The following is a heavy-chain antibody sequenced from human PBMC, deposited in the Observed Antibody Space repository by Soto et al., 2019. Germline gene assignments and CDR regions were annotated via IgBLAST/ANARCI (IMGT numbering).Heavy chain of an antibody. V-gene: IGHV1-18*01. J-gene: IGHJ4*02. CDR2: ISVYNGNT. CDR1: GYTFTSYV. Sequence: ASVKVSCKTSGYTFTSYVTSWVRQAPGQGLEWMGWISVYNGNTNYAQNFQGRVTMTTDTSTSTAYIELRSLRSDDTAVYYCARDPDGDYDFVYWGQGTLVTVSS. CDR3: ARDPDGDYDFVY. D-gene: IGHD4-17*01.